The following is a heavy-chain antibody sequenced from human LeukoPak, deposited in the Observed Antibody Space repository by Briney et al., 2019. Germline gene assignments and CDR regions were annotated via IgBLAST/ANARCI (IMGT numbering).Heavy chain of an antibody. J-gene: IGHJ4*02. V-gene: IGHV3-53*01. CDR1: GFTVSFNY. CDR2: IDTGGTT. Sequence: GGSLRLSCAASGFTVSFNYMNWVRQAPGEGLEWVPLIDTGGTTYYADSVEGRFTISRDSSKNTLFLQMNNLRADDTAVYYCARHNRGGYDFFDFWGQGTLVTVAS. D-gene: IGHD5-12*01. CDR3: ARHNRGGYDFFDF.